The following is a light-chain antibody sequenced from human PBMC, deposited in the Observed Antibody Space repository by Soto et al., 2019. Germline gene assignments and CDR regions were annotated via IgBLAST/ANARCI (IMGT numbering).Light chain of an antibody. CDR2: DAS. J-gene: IGKJ1*01. V-gene: IGKV3-11*01. CDR1: QSVRSY. CDR3: QQRSNWPT. Sequence: EIVLTQSPATLSLSPGERATLSCRASQSVRSYLAWYQQKPGHAPRLLIYDASNRATGTPARFSGSGSGTDFTLTISSLEPEDFAVYFCQQRSNWPTFGQGTKVEIK.